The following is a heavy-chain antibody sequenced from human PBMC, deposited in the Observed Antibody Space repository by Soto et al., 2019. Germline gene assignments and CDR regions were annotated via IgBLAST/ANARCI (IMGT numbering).Heavy chain of an antibody. CDR3: VRRLKNSGIYYYGMDV. CDR2: IKPDSGAT. D-gene: IGHD6-25*01. J-gene: IGHJ6*02. Sequence: GASVKVSCKASGYTFTVYYMHWVRKAPGQGLEWMGWIKPDSGATNYAQRFQGRVTLTRDTSISAAYMELSSLTSDDTALNYCVRRLKNSGIYYYGMDVWGQGTTVTVSS. CDR1: GYTFTVYY. V-gene: IGHV1-2*02.